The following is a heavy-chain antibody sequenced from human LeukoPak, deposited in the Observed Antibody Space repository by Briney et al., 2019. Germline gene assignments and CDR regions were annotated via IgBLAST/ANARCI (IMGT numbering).Heavy chain of an antibody. V-gene: IGHV4-4*07. CDR1: GGSISSYY. J-gene: IGHJ6*02. D-gene: IGHD6-13*01. CDR3: ARVSPIPAAGSSYYFAMDV. CDR2: IYSSGTT. Sequence: SETQSLTCTVSGGSISSYYWSWIRQPAAKGLEWIGRIYSSGTTTYNPSFKSRVTMSLDTSNNQLSLKLTSVTAADTAVYYCARVSPIPAAGSSYYFAMDVWGQGTTVTVSS.